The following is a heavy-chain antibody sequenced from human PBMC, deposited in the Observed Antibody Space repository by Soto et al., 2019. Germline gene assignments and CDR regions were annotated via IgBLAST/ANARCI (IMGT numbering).Heavy chain of an antibody. CDR2: IFSNDEK. Sequence: QVTLKESGPVLVKPTETLTLTCTVSGFSLSNARMGVSWIRRPPGKALEWLAHIFSNDEKSYSTSLKSRLTISKDTSKSQVVLTMTNMDPVDTATYDFARIPESGSFFYFDYWGQGTLVTVSP. J-gene: IGHJ4*02. CDR1: GFSLSNARMG. D-gene: IGHD5-12*01. V-gene: IGHV2-26*01. CDR3: ARIPESGSFFYFDY.